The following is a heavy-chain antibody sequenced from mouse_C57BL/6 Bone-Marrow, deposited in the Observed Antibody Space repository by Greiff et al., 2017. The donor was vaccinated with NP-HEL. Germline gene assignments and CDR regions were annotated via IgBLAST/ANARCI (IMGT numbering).Heavy chain of an antibody. CDR2: ISNGGGST. J-gene: IGHJ3*01. V-gene: IGHV5-12*01. CDR3: ARHDPYGSSYGFAY. D-gene: IGHD1-1*01. Sequence: EVHLVESGGGLVQPGGSLKLSCAASGFTFSDYYMYWVRQTPEKRLEWVAYISNGGGSTYYPDTVKGRFTISRDNAKNTLYLQMSRLKSEDTAMYYCARHDPYGSSYGFAYWGQGTLVTVSA. CDR1: GFTFSDYY.